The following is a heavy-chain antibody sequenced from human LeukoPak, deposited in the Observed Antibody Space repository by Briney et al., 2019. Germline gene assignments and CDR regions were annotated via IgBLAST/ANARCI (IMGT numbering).Heavy chain of an antibody. J-gene: IGHJ4*02. D-gene: IGHD2-2*03. CDR2: IYYSGST. CDR1: GGSPSSTTSY. V-gene: IGHV4-39*01. CDR3: ARHGSTDYFDY. Sequence: PSETLSLTCAVPGGSPSSTTSYWGWIRQPPGKGLEWLGRIYYSGSTFYNPTVKSPVTIAVDTYTIHLYLRLRSVTAADTDVYDCARHGSTDYFDYWGQGTLVTVSS.